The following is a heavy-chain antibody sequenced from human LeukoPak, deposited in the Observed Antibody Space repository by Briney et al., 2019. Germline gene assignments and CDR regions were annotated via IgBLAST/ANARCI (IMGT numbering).Heavy chain of an antibody. J-gene: IGHJ3*02. CDR2: ISSSSSYI. CDR3: ARSSPEGAFDI. V-gene: IGHV3-21*01. CDR1: GFTFSSYA. Sequence: GGSLRLSCAASGFTFSSYAMSWVRQAPGKGLEWVSSISSSSSYIYYADSVKGRFTISRDNAKNSLYLEMNSLRAEDTAVYYCARSSPEGAFDIWGQGTMVTVSS.